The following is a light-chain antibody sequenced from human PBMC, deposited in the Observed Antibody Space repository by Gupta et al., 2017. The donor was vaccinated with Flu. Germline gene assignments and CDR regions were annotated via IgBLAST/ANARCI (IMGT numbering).Light chain of an antibody. CDR1: QSVSSSF. Sequence: GTLSLSPGERATLSCRASQSVSSSFLAWYQQKPGQAPRLLIYGASSRATGIPDRFSGGGSGTDFTLTISILDPEDFAVYYCQRYGSFRQTFGLGTKVDIK. CDR2: GAS. V-gene: IGKV3-20*01. CDR3: QRYGSFRQT. J-gene: IGKJ1*01.